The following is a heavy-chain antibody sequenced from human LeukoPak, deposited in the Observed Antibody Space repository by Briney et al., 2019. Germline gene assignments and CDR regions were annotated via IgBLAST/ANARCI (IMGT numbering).Heavy chain of an antibody. CDR2: IWYDGSNK. CDR1: GFTFSSFG. Sequence: GGSLRLSCAASGFTFSSFGIHWVRQAPGKGLEWVAVIWYDGSNKFYADSVKGRFTISRDNSKNTLYLQMNSLRVEDTAVYYCARGWSSEMAAGDYWGQGTLVTVSS. CDR3: ARGWSSEMAAGDY. D-gene: IGHD5-24*01. V-gene: IGHV3-33*01. J-gene: IGHJ4*02.